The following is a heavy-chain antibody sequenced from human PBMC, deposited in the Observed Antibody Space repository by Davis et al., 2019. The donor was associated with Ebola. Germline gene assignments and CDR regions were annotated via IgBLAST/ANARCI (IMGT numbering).Heavy chain of an antibody. CDR1: GGTFCSYA. CDR3: ARYYYDSSARYYYYGMDV. D-gene: IGHD3-22*01. V-gene: IGHV1-69*13. J-gene: IGHJ6*02. CDR2: IIPIFGTA. Sequence: SVKVSCKASGGTFCSYAISWVRQAPGQGLEWMGGIIPIFGTANYAQKFQGRVTITADESTSTAYMELSSLRSEDTAVYYCARYYYDSSARYYYYGMDVWGQGTTVTVSS.